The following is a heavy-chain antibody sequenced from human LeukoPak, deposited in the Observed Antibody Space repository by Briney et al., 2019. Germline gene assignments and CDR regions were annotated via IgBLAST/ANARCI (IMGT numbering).Heavy chain of an antibody. D-gene: IGHD6-19*01. CDR2: IYTSGST. Sequence: SDTLSLTCTVSGGSISSYYWSWIRQPAGKGLEWIGRIYTSGSTNYNPSLKSRVTMSVDMSKNQFSLKLSSVTAADTAVYYCARVGYSSGRYYFDYWGQGTLVTVSS. CDR1: GGSISSYY. J-gene: IGHJ4*02. CDR3: ARVGYSSGRYYFDY. V-gene: IGHV4-4*07.